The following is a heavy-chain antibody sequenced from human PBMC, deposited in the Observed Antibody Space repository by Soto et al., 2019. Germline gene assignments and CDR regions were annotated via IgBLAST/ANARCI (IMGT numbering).Heavy chain of an antibody. CDR2: INSDGSST. J-gene: IGHJ5*02. CDR1: GFTFSSYW. V-gene: IGHV3-74*01. CDR3: ARVKGFWFDP. Sequence: GGGLRRAGAASGFTFSSYWMHWVRQAPGKGLVWVSRINSDGSSTSYADSVKGRFTISRDNAKNTLYLQMNSLRAEDTAVYYCARVKGFWFDPWGYGTLVTVSP.